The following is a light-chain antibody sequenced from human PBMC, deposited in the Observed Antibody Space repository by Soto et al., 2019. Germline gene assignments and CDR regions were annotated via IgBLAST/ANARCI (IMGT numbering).Light chain of an antibody. CDR2: LEGSGNY. J-gene: IGLJ1*01. CDR1: SGHSSYI. V-gene: IGLV4-60*02. Sequence: QSVLTQSPSASASLGSSVTLTCTLSSGHSSYIIAWHQQQPGKAPRYLMKLEGSGNYNTGSGVPDRFSGSSSGADRYLTISHLQFEDEADYYCETWVSNTYVFGTGTKVTVL. CDR3: ETWVSNTYV.